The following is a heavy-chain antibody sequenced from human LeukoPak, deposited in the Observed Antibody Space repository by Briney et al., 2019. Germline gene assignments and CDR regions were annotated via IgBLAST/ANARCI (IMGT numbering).Heavy chain of an antibody. CDR2: IYPGDSDT. D-gene: IGHD4-17*01. J-gene: IGHJ3*02. Sequence: GESLKISCKGSGYNLTNYWIGWVRQMPGKGLEWMGIIYPGDSDTIYSPSFQGQVTISADKSITTAYLQWSSLKASDTAMYYCARHIMTTVTTEHAFDIWGQGTMVTVSS. CDR1: GYNLTNYW. CDR3: ARHIMTTVTTEHAFDI. V-gene: IGHV5-51*01.